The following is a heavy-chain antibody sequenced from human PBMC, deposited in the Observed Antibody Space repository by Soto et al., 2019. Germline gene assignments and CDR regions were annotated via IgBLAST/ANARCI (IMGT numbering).Heavy chain of an antibody. CDR1: GYDFNIYW. Sequence: EVQLVQSGAEVKKPGESLMVSCKASGYDFNIYWIGWVRQLPGKGLEWMGVVYPDDSDTIYSPSFQGLVTISVDKSISTAYLQWSSLKASDSAMYYCARRVQSNSPGGGLDVWGQGTTVTVSS. CDR3: ARRVQSNSPGGGLDV. CDR2: VYPDDSDT. V-gene: IGHV5-51*03. D-gene: IGHD4-4*01. J-gene: IGHJ6*02.